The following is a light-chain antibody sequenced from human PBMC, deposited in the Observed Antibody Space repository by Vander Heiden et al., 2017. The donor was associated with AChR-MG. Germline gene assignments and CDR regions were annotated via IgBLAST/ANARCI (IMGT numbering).Light chain of an antibody. V-gene: IGKV1-39*01. CDR2: AAS. CDR1: QTISGY. J-gene: IGKJ3*01. Sequence: DIQMTQSPSSLSASVGDRVTITCRASQTISGYLNWYHQRPGKAPKLLIFAASTLHSGVPSRFSGGGSGTDFTLTINSLQPEDFGTYYCQESDSLSRNTFGPGTKVEIK. CDR3: QESDSLSRNT.